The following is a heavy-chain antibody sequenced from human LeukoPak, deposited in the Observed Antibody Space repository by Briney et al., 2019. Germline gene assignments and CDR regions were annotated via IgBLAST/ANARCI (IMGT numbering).Heavy chain of an antibody. V-gene: IGHV1-2*02. CDR2: INPNRGGT. Sequence: ASVKVSCKASGYTFTGYYMHWVRQAPGQGLEWMGWINPNRGGTNYAQKFQGRVTMTRDTSISTAYMELSRLRSDDTAVYYCARASYSSSWSPVDYWGQGTLVTVSS. J-gene: IGHJ4*02. CDR3: ARASYSSSWSPVDY. CDR1: GYTFTGYY. D-gene: IGHD6-13*01.